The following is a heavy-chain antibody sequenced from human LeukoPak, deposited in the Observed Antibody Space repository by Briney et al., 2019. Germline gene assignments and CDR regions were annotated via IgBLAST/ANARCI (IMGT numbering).Heavy chain of an antibody. CDR3: ATGFDGDYAFDY. J-gene: IGHJ4*02. CDR2: FDPEDGET. CDR1: GYTLTELS. D-gene: IGHD4-17*01. V-gene: IGHV1-24*01. Sequence: ASVKVSCKVSGYTLTELSMHWVRQSPGTGLEGMGGFDPEDGETIYAQKFQGRVTMTEDTSTDTAYMELSSLRSEDTAVYYCATGFDGDYAFDYWGQGTLVTVSS.